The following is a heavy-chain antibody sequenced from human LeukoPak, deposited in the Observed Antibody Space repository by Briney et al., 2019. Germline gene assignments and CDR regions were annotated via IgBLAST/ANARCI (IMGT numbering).Heavy chain of an antibody. CDR1: GYTLTELS. Sequence: ASVKVSCEVSGYTLTELSMHWVRQAPGKGLEWMGGFDPEDGETIYAQKFQGRVTMTEDTSTDTAYMELSSLRSEDTAVYYCATAGARLQYYRNWFDPWGQGTLVTVSS. V-gene: IGHV1-24*01. CDR3: ATAGARLQYYRNWFDP. J-gene: IGHJ5*02. D-gene: IGHD2-2*02. CDR2: FDPEDGET.